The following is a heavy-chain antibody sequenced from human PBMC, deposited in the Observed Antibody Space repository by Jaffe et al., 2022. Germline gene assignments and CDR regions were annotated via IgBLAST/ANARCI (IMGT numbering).Heavy chain of an antibody. J-gene: IGHJ4*02. CDR2: IYRSGNT. CDR1: DYSIGSGYY. CDR3: ARDEGVRGVADY. V-gene: IGHV4-38-2*02. Sequence: QVQLQESGPGLVKPSETLSLTCTVSDYSIGSGYYWGWIRQPPGKGLEWIGSIYRSGNTFYNPSLRSRVTISVDTSKNQFSLKLSSVTAADTAVYYCARDEGVRGVADYWGQGTQVTVSS. D-gene: IGHD3-10*01.